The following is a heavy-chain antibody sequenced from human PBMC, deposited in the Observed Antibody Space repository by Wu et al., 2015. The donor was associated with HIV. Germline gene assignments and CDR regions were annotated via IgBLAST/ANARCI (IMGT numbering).Heavy chain of an antibody. CDR2: ISGYNGQT. V-gene: IGHV1-18*04. D-gene: IGHD3-22*01. CDR1: RDTFTAHY. J-gene: IGHJ3*02. CDR3: ARDRRRIVMIIVVGKQEAADI. Sequence: VQSGAEVAKPGASVRVSCQTSRDTFTAHYIHWVRQAPGQGLEWIGWISGYNGQTDYAQKFQDRVTLTTDKSTGTVYMELRKLRSDDTAVYYCARDRRRIVMIIVVGKQEAADIWGQGTKVTVS.